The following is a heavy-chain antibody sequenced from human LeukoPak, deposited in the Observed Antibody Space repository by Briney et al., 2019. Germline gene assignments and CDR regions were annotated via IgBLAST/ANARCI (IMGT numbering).Heavy chain of an antibody. CDR3: AREAYCGGDCYYFDY. CDR1: GFTFSSYW. Sequence: GGSLRLSCAAPGFTFSSYWMHWVRQAPGKGLVWVSRIDSDGSTTNYADSVKGRFTISRDNAKNTLYLQMNSLRAEEMAVYYCAREAYCGGDCYYFDYWGQGTLVTVSS. J-gene: IGHJ4*02. CDR2: IDSDGSTT. D-gene: IGHD2-21*02. V-gene: IGHV3-74*01.